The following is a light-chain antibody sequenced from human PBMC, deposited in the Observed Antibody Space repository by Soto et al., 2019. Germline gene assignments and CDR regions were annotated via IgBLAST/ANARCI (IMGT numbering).Light chain of an antibody. J-gene: IGKJ2*01. V-gene: IGKV3-15*01. CDR1: QSVGSS. CDR2: GAS. Sequence: IVMTQSPATLSVSPGERATLSCRASQSVGSSLARYQQKPGRAPRLLIYGASSRATGVPARFSGSGSGTDFTLTISGLQSEDFAVYYCQQCNDWPRTFGQGTKLEI. CDR3: QQCNDWPRT.